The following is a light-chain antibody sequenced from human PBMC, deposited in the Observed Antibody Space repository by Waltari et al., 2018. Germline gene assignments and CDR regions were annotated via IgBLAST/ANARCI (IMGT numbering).Light chain of an antibody. Sequence: DIQMTQSPSSLSASVGDRVTITCQASQDISNYLNWYQQKPGKAPKLLISDASNLEKGVPSRFSGSGSRTDFTFTISSLQPDDIATYYCQQYDNLPFTFGPGTKVDIK. J-gene: IGKJ3*01. CDR2: DAS. CDR1: QDISNY. V-gene: IGKV1-33*01. CDR3: QQYDNLPFT.